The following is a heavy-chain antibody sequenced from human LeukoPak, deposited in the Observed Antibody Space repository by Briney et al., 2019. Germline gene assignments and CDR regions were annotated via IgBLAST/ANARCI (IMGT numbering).Heavy chain of an antibody. Sequence: SETLSLTCAVYGGSFSGYYWSWIRQPSGKGLEWIGEINHSGSTNYNPSLKSRVTISVDTSKNQFSLKLSSVTAADTAVYYCAKDYLLLWFGELLQPRNYFDYWGQGTLVTVSS. CDR1: GGSFSGYY. D-gene: IGHD3-10*01. V-gene: IGHV4-34*01. CDR2: INHSGST. CDR3: AKDYLLLWFGELLQPRNYFDY. J-gene: IGHJ4*02.